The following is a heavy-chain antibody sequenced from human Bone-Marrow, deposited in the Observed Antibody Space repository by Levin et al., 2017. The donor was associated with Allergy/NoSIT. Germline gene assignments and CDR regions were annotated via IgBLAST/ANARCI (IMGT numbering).Heavy chain of an antibody. V-gene: IGHV4-59*01. D-gene: IGHD3-10*01. J-gene: IGHJ3*02. CDR3: ARDRTPKYYSGAFDI. CDR2: IYYSGST. Sequence: PSETLSLTCTVSGGSLSGYHWSWIRQPPGKRLEWIGYIYYSGSTNYNPSLKTRVTISVDTSKNQFSLKLNSVTTADRAVYYCARDRTPKYYSGAFDIWGQGIMVTVSS. CDR1: GGSLSGYH.